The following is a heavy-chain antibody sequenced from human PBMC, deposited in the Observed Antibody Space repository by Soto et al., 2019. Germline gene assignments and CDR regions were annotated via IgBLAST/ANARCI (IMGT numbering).Heavy chain of an antibody. J-gene: IGHJ6*02. CDR1: GFTFDDYT. Sequence: GGSLRLSCAASGFTFDDYTMHWVRQALGKGLEWVSLISWDGGSTYYADSVKGRFTISRDNSKNSLYLQMNSLRTEDTALYYCAKDSGPLGYCSSTSCYGEDGMDVWGQGTTVTVSS. CDR2: ISWDGGST. V-gene: IGHV3-43*01. D-gene: IGHD2-2*01. CDR3: AKDSGPLGYCSSTSCYGEDGMDV.